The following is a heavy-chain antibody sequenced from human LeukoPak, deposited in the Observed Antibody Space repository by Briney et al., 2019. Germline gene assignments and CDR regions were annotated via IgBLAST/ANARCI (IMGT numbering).Heavy chain of an antibody. CDR1: GYTFTIYG. Sequence: GASVKVSCKASGYTFTIYGISWVRQAPGQGLEWMGWISAYIGNTNYAQKLQGRVTMTTDTSTSTAYMELRSLRSDDTAVYYCARDQVSGPYDGSGLFDYWGQGTLVTVSS. CDR3: ARDQVSGPYDGSGLFDY. J-gene: IGHJ4*02. D-gene: IGHD3-22*01. CDR2: ISAYIGNT. V-gene: IGHV1-18*01.